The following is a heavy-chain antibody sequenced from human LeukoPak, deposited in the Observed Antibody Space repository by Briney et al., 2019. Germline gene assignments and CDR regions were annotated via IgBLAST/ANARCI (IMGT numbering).Heavy chain of an antibody. CDR3: ARDSLSIYDSINGMDV. CDR2: ISSSSSTI. J-gene: IGHJ6*02. D-gene: IGHD2/OR15-2a*01. Sequence: GGSLSLSGAASGFTFSSYSMNWVRQAPGKGLEWVSYISSSSSTIYYADSVKGRFTISRDNAKNSLYLQMNSLRDEDTAVYYCARDSLSIYDSINGMDVWGQGATVTVSS. CDR1: GFTFSSYS. V-gene: IGHV3-48*02.